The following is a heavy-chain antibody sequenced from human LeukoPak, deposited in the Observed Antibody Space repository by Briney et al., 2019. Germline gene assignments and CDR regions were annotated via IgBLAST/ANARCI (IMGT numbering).Heavy chain of an antibody. CDR2: ISSSSSYI. D-gene: IGHD6-13*01. V-gene: IGHV3-21*01. J-gene: IGHJ4*02. Sequence: GGSLRLSCAASGFTFSSYWMSWVRQAPGKGLEWVSSISSSSSYIYYADSVKGRFTISRDNAKNSLYLQMNSLRAEDTAVYYCARDASSSWSPSVYWGQGTLVTVSS. CDR1: GFTFSSYW. CDR3: ARDASSSWSPSVY.